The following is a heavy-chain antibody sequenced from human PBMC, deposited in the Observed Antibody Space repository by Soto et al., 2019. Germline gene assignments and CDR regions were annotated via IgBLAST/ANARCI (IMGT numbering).Heavy chain of an antibody. Sequence: GGSLRLSCAASGLTFSYYAMSWVRQAPGKGLEWVSSTSGSGSSTYYADSVKGRFTVSRDNSKNTLYLQMNSLRGDDTAVYYCAKGPYEGIAVTGPLFDYWGQGTLVTVSS. CDR2: TSGSGSST. CDR3: AKGPYEGIAVTGPLFDY. CDR1: GLTFSYYA. V-gene: IGHV3-23*01. J-gene: IGHJ4*02. D-gene: IGHD6-19*01.